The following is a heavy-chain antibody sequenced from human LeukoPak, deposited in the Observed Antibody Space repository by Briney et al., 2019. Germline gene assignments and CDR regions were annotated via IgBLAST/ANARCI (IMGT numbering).Heavy chain of an antibody. D-gene: IGHD2-2*01. Sequence: SVKVSCKASGGTFSSYAISWVRQAPGQGLEWMGGIIPIFGTANYARKFQGRVTITTDESTSTAYMELSSLRSEDTAVYYCARDSLGYCSSTSCYRAFDIWGQGTMVTVSS. CDR1: GGTFSSYA. J-gene: IGHJ3*02. CDR2: IIPIFGTA. V-gene: IGHV1-69*05. CDR3: ARDSLGYCSSTSCYRAFDI.